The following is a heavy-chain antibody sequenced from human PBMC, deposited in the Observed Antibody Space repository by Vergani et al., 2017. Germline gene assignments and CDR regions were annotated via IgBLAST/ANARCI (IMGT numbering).Heavy chain of an antibody. Sequence: EVQLLESGGSLKQPGGSVRLSCAASGFTFSTYAMHWVRQAPGKGLEWVSVIYSGGSTYYADSVKGRFTISRDNSKNTLYLQMNSLRAEDTAVYYCASGGYYSGSYFDYWGQGTLVTVSS. D-gene: IGHD3-3*01. V-gene: IGHV3-66*02. CDR1: GFTFSTYA. CDR2: IYSGGST. J-gene: IGHJ4*02. CDR3: ASGGYYSGSYFDY.